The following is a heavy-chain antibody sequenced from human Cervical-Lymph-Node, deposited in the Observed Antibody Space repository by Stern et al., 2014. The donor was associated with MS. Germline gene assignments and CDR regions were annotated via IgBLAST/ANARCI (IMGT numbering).Heavy chain of an antibody. CDR1: GYTFIDYY. CDR3: AREGADNDAFDV. V-gene: IGHV1-46*03. J-gene: IGHJ3*01. Sequence: QDQLVQSGAEVKKPGASVTVSCRTSGYTFIDYYIHWVRQAPGQGLEWMGIINLSDGATTYAQKFQGRVTMTRDTSTNTAYMQLGSLTSEDTAAFFCAREGADNDAFDVWGQGTMVTVSS. CDR2: INLSDGAT. D-gene: IGHD1-26*01.